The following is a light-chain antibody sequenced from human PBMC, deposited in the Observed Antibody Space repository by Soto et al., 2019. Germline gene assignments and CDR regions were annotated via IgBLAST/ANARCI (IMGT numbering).Light chain of an antibody. J-gene: IGLJ2*01. CDR1: SSDIGAYDY. CDR2: EVS. V-gene: IGLV2-14*01. CDR3: SSQTASATVL. Sequence: QSALTQPASLSGSPGQSITISCTGTSSDIGAYDYVSWFQQHPGKAPKLMISEVSNRPSGVSDRFSGSKSDNTASLIISGLRPEDEADYYCSSQTASATVLFGGGTKVTVL.